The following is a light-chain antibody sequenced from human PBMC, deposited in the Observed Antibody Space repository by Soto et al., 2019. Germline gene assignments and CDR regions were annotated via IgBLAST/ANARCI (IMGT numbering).Light chain of an antibody. J-gene: IGKJ4*01. CDR1: QSISSW. Sequence: DIQMTQSPSTLSASVGDRVTITCRASQSISSWLAWYQQKPGKAPKLLIYDASSLASGVPLRFSGSGAGTDCTRTISSLQPDDFETDDCQQYKSYPLTFGGGTQVDIK. CDR3: QQYKSYPLT. CDR2: DAS. V-gene: IGKV1-5*01.